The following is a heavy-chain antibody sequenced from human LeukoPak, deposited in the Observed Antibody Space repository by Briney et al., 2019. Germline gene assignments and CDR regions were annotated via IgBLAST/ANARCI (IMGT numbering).Heavy chain of an antibody. Sequence: GGSLRLSCAASRFTFSSYGMSWVRQAPGKGLEWGSSISGSGDSTYYADSVKGRFTISRDNSKNTLYLQMNSLRAEDTAVYYCAKDRGGSSWSQVFDYWGQGNLVTVSS. CDR1: RFTFSSYG. CDR3: AKDRGGSSWSQVFDY. J-gene: IGHJ4*02. CDR2: ISGSGDST. V-gene: IGHV3-23*01. D-gene: IGHD6-13*01.